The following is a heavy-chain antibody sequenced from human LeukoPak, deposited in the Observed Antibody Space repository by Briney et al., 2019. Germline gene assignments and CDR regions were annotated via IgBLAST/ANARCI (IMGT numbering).Heavy chain of an antibody. Sequence: SETLSLTCTVSGGSISSNIYYWGWIRQPPGKGLEWIGNVYASGITYYNPSLKSRVTISLDTSKNQFSLKLSSVTAADTAVYYCAIAPGKLRYYYYMDVWGKGTTVTVSS. CDR1: GGSISSNIYY. CDR3: AIAPGKLRYYYYMDV. V-gene: IGHV4-39*07. D-gene: IGHD6-6*01. CDR2: VYASGIT. J-gene: IGHJ6*03.